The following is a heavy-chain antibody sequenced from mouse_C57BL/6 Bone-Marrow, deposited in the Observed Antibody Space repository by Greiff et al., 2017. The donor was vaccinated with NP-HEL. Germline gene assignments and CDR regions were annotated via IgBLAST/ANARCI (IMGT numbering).Heavy chain of an antibody. CDR2: INPSNGGT. Sequence: QVQLQQPGTELVKPGASVKLSCKASGYTFTSYWMHWVKQRPGQGLEWIGNINPSNGGTNYNEKFKSKATLTVDKSSSTAYMRLSSLSSEYSAVYYCARAGDYDDRGYAMDYWGQGTSVTVSS. J-gene: IGHJ4*01. D-gene: IGHD2-4*01. V-gene: IGHV1-53*01. CDR3: ARAGDYDDRGYAMDY. CDR1: GYTFTSYW.